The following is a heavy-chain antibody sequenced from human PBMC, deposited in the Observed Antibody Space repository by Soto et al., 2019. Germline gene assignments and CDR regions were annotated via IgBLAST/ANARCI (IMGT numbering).Heavy chain of an antibody. J-gene: IGHJ4*02. D-gene: IGHD5-18*01. Sequence: PSETLSLTCAAYGGSFRGYYWSWIRQTPGKGLEWIGEINHSGSTHYNPSLKSRVTISGDTSKNQVSLQVRSVTSTDTAVYYCARLAPTSGYWALEYWGQGTLVTVSS. CDR3: ARLAPTSGYWALEY. V-gene: IGHV4-34*01. CDR1: GGSFRGYY. CDR2: INHSGST.